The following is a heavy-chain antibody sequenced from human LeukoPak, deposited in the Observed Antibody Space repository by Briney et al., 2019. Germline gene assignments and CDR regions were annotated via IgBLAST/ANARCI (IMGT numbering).Heavy chain of an antibody. V-gene: IGHV1-69*04. CDR2: IIPILGIA. Sequence: ASVKVSCKASGDTFSSYAISWVRQAPGQGLEWMGRIIPILGIANYAQKFQGRVTISEDKSTSTAYMELSSLRSEDTAVYYCARDRTVTTGDGAYYYYGMDVWGQGTTVTVSS. D-gene: IGHD4-11*01. CDR3: ARDRTVTTGDGAYYYYGMDV. CDR1: GDTFSSYA. J-gene: IGHJ6*02.